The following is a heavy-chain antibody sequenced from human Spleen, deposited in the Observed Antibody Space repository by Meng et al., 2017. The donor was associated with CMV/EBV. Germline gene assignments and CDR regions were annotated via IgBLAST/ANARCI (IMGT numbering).Heavy chain of an antibody. V-gene: IGHV4-34*01. Sequence: SQTLSLTCGVFGGSFTGYHWSWIRQPPGKGLEWIGEINHSGSTKYNPSLESRVTISLDTSKNQFSLRLSSVTVADTAVYYCASSITIFGVVIPTMDVWGQGTTVTVSS. CDR1: GGSFTGYH. CDR3: ASSITIFGVVIPTMDV. J-gene: IGHJ6*02. CDR2: INHSGST. D-gene: IGHD3-3*01.